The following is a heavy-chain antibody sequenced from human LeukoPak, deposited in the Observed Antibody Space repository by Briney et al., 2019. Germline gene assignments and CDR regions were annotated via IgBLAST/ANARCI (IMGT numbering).Heavy chain of an antibody. V-gene: IGHV1-18*01. Sequence: ASVTVSCKASGFTFTNYAISWVRQAPGQGLEWLAWISVDNGNTNYIRNLQGRVTLTTDTSTSTAYMELRNLRSDDTAVYYCARDSWARAYDIDHWGQGTLVTVSS. D-gene: IGHD5-12*01. J-gene: IGHJ5*02. CDR3: ARDSWARAYDIDH. CDR2: ISVDNGNT. CDR1: GFTFTNYA.